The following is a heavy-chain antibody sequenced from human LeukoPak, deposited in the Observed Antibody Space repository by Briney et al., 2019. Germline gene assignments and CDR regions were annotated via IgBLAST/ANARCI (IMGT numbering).Heavy chain of an antibody. CDR1: GYTFTSYD. J-gene: IGHJ5*02. V-gene: IGHV1-8*01. Sequence: ASVKVSCKASGYTFTSYDINWVRQATGQGLEWMGWMNPNSGNTGYAQKFQGRVTMTRNTSISTAYMELSSLRSEDTAVYYCAREALGFSEWLQYNWFDPWGQGTLVTVSS. D-gene: IGHD3-3*02. CDR3: AREALGFSEWLQYNWFDP. CDR2: MNPNSGNT.